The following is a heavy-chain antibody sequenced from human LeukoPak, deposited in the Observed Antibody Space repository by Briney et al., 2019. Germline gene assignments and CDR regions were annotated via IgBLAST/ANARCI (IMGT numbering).Heavy chain of an antibody. CDR1: GYSFTSYW. V-gene: IGHV5-51*01. J-gene: IGHJ4*02. D-gene: IGHD3-16*02. Sequence: GESLKISCKGSGYSFTSYWIGWVRQMPGKGLEWMGIIYPRDSDIRYNPPFQGQVTISADKSISTAYLQWSSLKASDTAMYYCARMIGLGEVSPYFDYWGQGTLATVSS. CDR3: ARMIGLGEVSPYFDY. CDR2: IYPRDSDI.